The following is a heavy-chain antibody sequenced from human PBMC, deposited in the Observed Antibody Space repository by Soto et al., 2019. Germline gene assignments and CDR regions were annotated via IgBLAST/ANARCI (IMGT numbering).Heavy chain of an antibody. CDR3: ARDRGPSSGYYPYWFDP. Sequence: QVQLVQSGAEVKKPGSSVKVSCKASGGTFSSYAITWVRQAPGQGLEWMGGIIPIFGTANYAQKFQGRVTITAVRSTSTAYLELSSLRSEDTAVYYSARDRGPSSGYYPYWFDPWGQGTLVTVSS. CDR1: GGTFSSYA. CDR2: IIPIFGTA. J-gene: IGHJ5*02. D-gene: IGHD3-22*01. V-gene: IGHV1-69*12.